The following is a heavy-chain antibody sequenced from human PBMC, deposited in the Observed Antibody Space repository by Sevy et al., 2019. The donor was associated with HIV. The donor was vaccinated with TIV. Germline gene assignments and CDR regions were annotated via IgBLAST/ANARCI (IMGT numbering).Heavy chain of an antibody. V-gene: IGHV3-30*02. Sequence: GGSLRLSCAASGFIFSSYGMHWVRQAPGKGLEWVTFIRNDGSTKYYSDSVRGRFAISRDNSKSMVYLQMNSLRPEDTAVYYCVKGPHPAVTTSYGLDVWGQGTTVTVSS. CDR1: GFIFSSYG. CDR3: VKGPHPAVTTSYGLDV. D-gene: IGHD4-17*01. J-gene: IGHJ6*02. CDR2: IRNDGSTK.